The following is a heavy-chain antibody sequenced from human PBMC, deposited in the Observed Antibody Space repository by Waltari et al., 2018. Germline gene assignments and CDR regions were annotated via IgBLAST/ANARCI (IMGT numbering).Heavy chain of an antibody. CDR1: GFTFSSYS. Sequence: EVQLVESGGGLVQPGGSLRLSCAASGFTFSSYSMNWVRQAPGKGLEWVSYISSSSSTIYYADSVKGRFTISRDNAKNSLYLQMNSLGAEDTAVYYCASIVGADDAFDIWGQGTMVTVSS. CDR2: ISSSSSTI. V-gene: IGHV3-48*04. CDR3: ASIVGADDAFDI. J-gene: IGHJ3*02. D-gene: IGHD1-26*01.